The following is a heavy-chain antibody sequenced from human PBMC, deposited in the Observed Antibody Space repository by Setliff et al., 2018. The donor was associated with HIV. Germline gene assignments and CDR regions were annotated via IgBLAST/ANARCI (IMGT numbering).Heavy chain of an antibody. D-gene: IGHD4-4*01. CDR3: ARMVLGDYNNYYYYYYMDV. CDR2: VYTSGSS. J-gene: IGHJ6*03. CDR1: GGSISSYY. Sequence: PSETLSLTCSVSGGSISSYYWTWIRQPAGKGLEWIGRVYTSGSSNYNPSLKSRVTMSIDTSKNQFSLKLSSVTAADTAVYYCARMVLGDYNNYYYYYYMDVWGKGTTVTVSS. V-gene: IGHV4-4*07.